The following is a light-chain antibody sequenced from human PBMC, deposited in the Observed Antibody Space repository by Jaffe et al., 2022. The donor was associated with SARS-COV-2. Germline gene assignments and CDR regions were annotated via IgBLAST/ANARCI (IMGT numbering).Light chain of an antibody. V-gene: IGLV2-14*03. CDR3: SSFRSGGPYV. CDR2: NVS. CDR1: SSDVGGWNY. J-gene: IGLJ1*01. Sequence: QSALTQPASVSGSPGQSITIACTGTSSDVGGWNYVSWYQQHPGKAPKLLIYNVSDRPSGASNRFSGSKSGNTASLTISGLQGEDEADYFCSSFRSGGPYVFGTGTQVTVL.